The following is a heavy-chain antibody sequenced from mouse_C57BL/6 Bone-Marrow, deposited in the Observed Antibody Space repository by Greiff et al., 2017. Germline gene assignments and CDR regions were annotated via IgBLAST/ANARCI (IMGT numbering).Heavy chain of an antibody. J-gene: IGHJ4*01. CDR2: ISYDGSN. CDR1: GYSITSGYY. Sequence: DVKLQESGPGLVKPSQSLSLTCSVTGYSITSGYYWNWIRQFPGNKLEWMGYISYDGSNNYNPSLKNRISITRDTSKNQFFLKLNSVTTEDTATYYCASAQTGTKAMDYWGQGTSVTVSS. D-gene: IGHD4-1*01. V-gene: IGHV3-6*01. CDR3: ASAQTGTKAMDY.